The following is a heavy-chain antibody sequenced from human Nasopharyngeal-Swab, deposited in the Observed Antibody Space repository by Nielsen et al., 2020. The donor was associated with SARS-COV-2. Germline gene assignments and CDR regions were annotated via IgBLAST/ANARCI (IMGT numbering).Heavy chain of an antibody. CDR1: GFTFSSYS. CDR2: ISSSSSYI. J-gene: IGHJ6*02. CDR3: ARVFNRVSEIAAADPNIYYYHGMDV. D-gene: IGHD6-13*01. V-gene: IGHV3-21*01. Sequence: GGSLRLSCAASGFTFSSYSMNWVRQAPGKGLEWVSSISSSSSYIYYADSVKGRFTISRDNAKNSLYLQMNSLRAEDTAVYYCARVFNRVSEIAAADPNIYYYHGMDVWGQGTTVTVSS.